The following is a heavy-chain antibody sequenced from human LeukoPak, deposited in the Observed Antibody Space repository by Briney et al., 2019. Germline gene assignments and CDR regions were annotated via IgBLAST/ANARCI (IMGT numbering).Heavy chain of an antibody. CDR1: GSALSSYA. V-gene: IGHV3-23*01. CDR2: TSSSDAGT. CDR3: ARAPVTSCRGAFCYPFDI. Sequence: QPGGSLRLACAASGSALSSYAMSWVRQAPGKGLEWVSATSSSDAGTYHAESVRGRFTISRDNSKNTLYLQMNSLRADDAAVYYCARAPVTSCRGAFCYPFDIWGQGTLVTVSS. D-gene: IGHD2-15*01. J-gene: IGHJ4*02.